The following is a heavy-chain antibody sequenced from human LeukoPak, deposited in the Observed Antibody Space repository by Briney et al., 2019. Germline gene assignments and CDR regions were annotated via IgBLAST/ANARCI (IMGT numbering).Heavy chain of an antibody. CDR2: ISAYNGNT. Sequence: AASVKVSCKASGYTFTSYGISWVRQAPGQGLEWMGWISAYNGNTNYAQKLQGRVTMTTDTSTSTAYMELSSLRSEDTAVYYCARDLGGLWFGELFPLDYWGQGTLVTVSS. D-gene: IGHD3-10*01. CDR1: GYTFTSYG. CDR3: ARDLGGLWFGELFPLDY. V-gene: IGHV1-18*01. J-gene: IGHJ4*02.